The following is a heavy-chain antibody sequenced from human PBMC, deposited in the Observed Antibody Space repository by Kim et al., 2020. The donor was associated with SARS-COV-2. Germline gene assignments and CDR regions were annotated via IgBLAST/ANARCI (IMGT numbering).Heavy chain of an antibody. CDR3: ARVGYFNFDGLDV. J-gene: IGHJ6*02. CDR2: ITITDST. Sequence: GGSLRLSCVASGFTFSAYTMTWVRQAPGKGLEWVSSITITDSTYHAEFVEGRFTISRDNTKSSLFLQMNSLRAEDTAVYYCARVGYFNFDGLDVWGQGITVAVSS. D-gene: IGHD3-9*01. CDR1: GFTFSAYT. V-gene: IGHV3-21*01.